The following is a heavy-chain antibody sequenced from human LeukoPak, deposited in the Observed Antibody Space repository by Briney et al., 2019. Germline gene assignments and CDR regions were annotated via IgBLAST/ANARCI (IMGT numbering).Heavy chain of an antibody. CDR2: IYPGDSDT. Sequence: GASLQISCQGSGYSFTSSWIGWVRQMPGKGLEWMGIIYPGDSDTRYSPSFQGQVTISADKSISTAYLQWSSLKASDTAMYYCARFSVGGTYCPNYWGQGTLVSVSS. CDR1: GYSFTSSW. CDR3: ARFSVGGTYCPNY. D-gene: IGHD1-26*01. J-gene: IGHJ4*02. V-gene: IGHV5-51*01.